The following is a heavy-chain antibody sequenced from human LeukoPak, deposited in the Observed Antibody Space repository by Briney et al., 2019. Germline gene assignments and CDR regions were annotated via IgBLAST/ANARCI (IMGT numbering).Heavy chain of an antibody. CDR1: GFTFSSYA. CDR2: ISYDGSNK. D-gene: IGHD3-10*01. Sequence: GGSLRLSCAASGFTFSSYAMHWVRQAPGKGLEWVAVISYDGSNKYYADSVKGRFTISRDNSKNTLYLQMNSLRAEDTAVYYCARPRITMVRGVIQYWGQGTLVTVSS. V-gene: IGHV3-30-3*01. CDR3: ARPRITMVRGVIQY. J-gene: IGHJ4*02.